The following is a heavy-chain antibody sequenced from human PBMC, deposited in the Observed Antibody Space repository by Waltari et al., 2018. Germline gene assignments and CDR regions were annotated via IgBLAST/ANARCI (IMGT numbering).Heavy chain of an antibody. CDR2: IYSGGST. CDR3: ARGPGYSSGWYDY. J-gene: IGHJ4*02. D-gene: IGHD6-19*01. CDR1: GFTVSSNY. V-gene: IGHV3-53*01. Sequence: EVQLVESGGGLIQPGGSLRLSCAASGFTVSSNYMSWVRQAPGKGLGCVSGIYSGGSTYYAAPGKGRFTISRDNSKNTLYRPMNSLRAEDTAVYYCARGPGYSSGWYDYWGQGTLVTVSS.